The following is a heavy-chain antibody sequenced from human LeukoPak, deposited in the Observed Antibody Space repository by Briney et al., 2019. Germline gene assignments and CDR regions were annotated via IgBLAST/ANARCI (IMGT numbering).Heavy chain of an antibody. J-gene: IGHJ4*02. D-gene: IGHD3-22*01. CDR1: GFTFTTYA. Sequence: PGGSLRLSCAASGFTFTTYAISWVRQAPGKGLEWVSSISGSGANTYYADFVKGRFTISRDNSKNTLYLQMNSLRAEDTALYYCATLRGSSANYPIDFWGQGTLVTVSS. V-gene: IGHV3-23*01. CDR3: ATLRGSSANYPIDF. CDR2: ISGSGANT.